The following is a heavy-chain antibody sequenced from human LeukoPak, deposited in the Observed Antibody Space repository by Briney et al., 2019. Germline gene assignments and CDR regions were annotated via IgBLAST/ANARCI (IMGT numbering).Heavy chain of an antibody. Sequence: SETLSLTCTVSGGSISSYCCSWIWHPQAPGREWIGYIYYSGSTNYNPSLKSRVTISVDTSKNHFSLKLSSVTAADTAVYYCARGVVVTFDYWGQGTLVTVSS. J-gene: IGHJ4*02. CDR1: GGSISSYC. V-gene: IGHV4-59*01. CDR3: ARGVVVTFDY. CDR2: IYYSGST. D-gene: IGHD3-22*01.